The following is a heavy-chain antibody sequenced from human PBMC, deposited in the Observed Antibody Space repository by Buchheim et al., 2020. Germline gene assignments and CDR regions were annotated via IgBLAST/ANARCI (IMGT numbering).Heavy chain of an antibody. Sequence: QVQLVESGGGVVQPGRSLRLSCAASGFTFSSYGMHWVRQAPGKGLEWVAVIWYDGSNKYYADSVKGRFTISRDNSKNTLYLQMNSLRAEDTAVYYCARGWGGSSFLGPDYWGQGTL. CDR2: IWYDGSNK. CDR3: ARGWGGSSFLGPDY. CDR1: GFTFSSYG. J-gene: IGHJ4*02. D-gene: IGHD6-6*01. V-gene: IGHV3-33*01.